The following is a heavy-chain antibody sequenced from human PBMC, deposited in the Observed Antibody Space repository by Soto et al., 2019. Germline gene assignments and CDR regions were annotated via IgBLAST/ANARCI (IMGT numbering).Heavy chain of an antibody. D-gene: IGHD1-1*01. V-gene: IGHV3-33*01. CDR2: IWFDGSNK. J-gene: IGHJ5*01. Sequence: GGSLRLSCAASGFTFSSYGMHWVRQAPGKGLEWVAVIWFDGSNKFYADSVKGRFTISRDNSKNTLYLQMNSLRAEDKAVYYCSYEIGCDLEDLFDFWGQGTLVTVSS. CDR3: SYEIGCDLEDLFDF. CDR1: GFTFSSYG.